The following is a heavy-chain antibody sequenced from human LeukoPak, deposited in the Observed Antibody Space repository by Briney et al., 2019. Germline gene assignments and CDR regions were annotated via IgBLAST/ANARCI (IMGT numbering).Heavy chain of an antibody. CDR2: IYTAGST. J-gene: IGHJ4*02. CDR3: SRGGRNSARPYDY. V-gene: IGHV3-53*01. D-gene: IGHD1-14*01. Sequence: GGSLRLSCAASGFTVSSSYMSWVRQAPGKGLEWVSVIYTAGSTYYADSVKGRFTISRDNAENSLFLQMNSLRAEDTAVYFCSRGGRNSARPYDYWGQGTPVTVSS. CDR1: GFTVSSSY.